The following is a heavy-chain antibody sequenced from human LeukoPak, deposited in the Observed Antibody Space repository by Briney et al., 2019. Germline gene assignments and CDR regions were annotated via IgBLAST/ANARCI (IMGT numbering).Heavy chain of an antibody. J-gene: IGHJ4*02. D-gene: IGHD4-17*01. CDR1: GFTFSSYA. CDR3: ARIEVGYGDYTFDY. V-gene: IGHV3-30-3*01. Sequence: PGRSLRLSCAASGFTFSSYAMHWVRQAPGKGLEWVAVISYDGSNKYYADSVKGRFTISRDNSKNTLYLQMNSPRAEDTAVYYCARIEVGYGDYTFDYWGQGTLVTVSS. CDR2: ISYDGSNK.